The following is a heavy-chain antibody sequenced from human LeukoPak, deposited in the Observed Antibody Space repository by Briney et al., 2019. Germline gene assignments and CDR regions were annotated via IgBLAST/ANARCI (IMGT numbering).Heavy chain of an antibody. CDR1: GGSISSGGYY. CDR2: IYYSGST. V-gene: IGHV4-31*03. CDR3: ARDSQADAFDI. J-gene: IGHJ3*02. Sequence: PSETLSLTCTVSGGSISSGGYYWSWIRQHPGKGLEWIGYIYYSGSTYYNPSLKSRVTISVDTSKNQFSLKLSSVTAADTAVYYCARDSQADAFDIWGQGTMVTVSS.